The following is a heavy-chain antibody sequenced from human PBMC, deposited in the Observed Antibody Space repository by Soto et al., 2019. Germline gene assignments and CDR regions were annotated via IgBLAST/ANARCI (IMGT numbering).Heavy chain of an antibody. CDR3: ARDYYDSSGSPQGFDY. D-gene: IGHD3-22*01. V-gene: IGHV4-31*03. CDR2: IYYSGST. CDR1: GGSISSGGYY. J-gene: IGHJ4*02. Sequence: TSETLSLTCTVSGGSISSGGYYWSWIRQHPGKGLEWIGYIYYSGSTYYNPSLKSRVTISVDTSKNQFSLKLSSVTAADAAVYYCARDYYDSSGSPQGFDYWGQGTLVTVSS.